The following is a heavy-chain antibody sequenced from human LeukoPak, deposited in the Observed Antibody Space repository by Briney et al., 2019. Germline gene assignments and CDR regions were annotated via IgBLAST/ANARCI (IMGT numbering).Heavy chain of an antibody. Sequence: PGGSLRLSCAASGFTFSSYGMHWVRQAPGKGLEWVAFIRYDGSNKYYADSVKGRFTISRDNSKNTLYLQMNSLRAEDTAVYYCAKDAAPITYSSSTFDYWGQGTLVTVSS. D-gene: IGHD6-13*01. CDR1: GFTFSSYG. V-gene: IGHV3-30*02. CDR2: IRYDGSNK. J-gene: IGHJ4*02. CDR3: AKDAAPITYSSSTFDY.